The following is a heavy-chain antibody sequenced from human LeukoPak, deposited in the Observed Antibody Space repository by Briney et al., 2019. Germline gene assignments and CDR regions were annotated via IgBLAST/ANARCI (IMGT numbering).Heavy chain of an antibody. D-gene: IGHD6-13*01. CDR1: GFTVSSNY. CDR3: ARGGQQLVLEFDY. CDR2: IYSGGST. Sequence: GGSLRLSCAASGFTVSSNYMSWVRQAPGKGLEWVSVIYSGGSTYYADSVKGRFTISRDNSKNTLYLQMNSLRAEDTAVYYCARGGQQLVLEFDYWGQGTLVTVSS. V-gene: IGHV3-66*02. J-gene: IGHJ4*02.